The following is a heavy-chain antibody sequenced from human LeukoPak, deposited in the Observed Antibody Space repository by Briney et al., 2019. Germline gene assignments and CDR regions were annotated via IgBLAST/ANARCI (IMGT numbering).Heavy chain of an antibody. J-gene: IGHJ4*02. V-gene: IGHV1-2*02. Sequence: ASVKVSCKASGYTFTGYYMHWVRQAPGQGLEWMGWINPKSGGTNYAQKLQGRVTMTRDTSISTAYMELSRLRSDDTAVYYCARDSGERGSGSYLIAYWGQGTLVTVSS. CDR1: GYTFTGYY. CDR2: INPKSGGT. CDR3: ARDSGERGSGSYLIAY. D-gene: IGHD3-10*01.